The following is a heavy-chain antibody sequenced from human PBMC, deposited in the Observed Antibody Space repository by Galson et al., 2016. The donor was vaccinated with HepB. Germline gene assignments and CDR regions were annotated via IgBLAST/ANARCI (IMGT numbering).Heavy chain of an antibody. CDR2: INSSGAQ. D-gene: IGHD2-15*01. CDR1: SGSFSGYF. Sequence: SETLSLTCDVYSGSFSGYFWTWIRQSPGKGLEWIGEINSSGAQNYNPSLKSRLTLSVDKSKNRFFLNLTSVTAADTAIYYCARGFRLRARFDPWGQGTQVTVSS. V-gene: IGHV4-34*01. CDR3: ARGFRLRARFDP. J-gene: IGHJ5*02.